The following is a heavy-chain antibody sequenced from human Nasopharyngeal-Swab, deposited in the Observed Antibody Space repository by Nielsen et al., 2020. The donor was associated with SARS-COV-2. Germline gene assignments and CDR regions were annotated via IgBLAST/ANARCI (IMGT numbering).Heavy chain of an antibody. V-gene: IGHV4-31*03. D-gene: IGHD3-10*01. J-gene: IGHJ5*02. CDR2: IYYSGST. Sequence: LRLSCTVSGGSISSGGYYWSWIRQHPGKGLEWIGYIYYSGSTYYNPSLKSRVTISVDTSKNQFSVKLSSVTAADTAVYYCATRSQMVPFDPWSQGTLVTVSS. CDR1: GGSISSGGYY. CDR3: ATRSQMVPFDP.